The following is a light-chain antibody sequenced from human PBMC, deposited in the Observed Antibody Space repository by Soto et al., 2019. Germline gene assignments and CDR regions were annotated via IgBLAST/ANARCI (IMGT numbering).Light chain of an antibody. Sequence: QSVLTQPASVSGSPGQSITISCTGTSNDIGGYNFVSWYQQHPGKAPKLMIYEVSNRPSGVSNRFSGSKSGNTASLTISGLQPEDEADYYCSSYTSRSTLGAFGTGTKVTV. CDR3: SSYTSRSTLGA. CDR1: SNDIGGYNF. CDR2: EVS. J-gene: IGLJ1*01. V-gene: IGLV2-14*01.